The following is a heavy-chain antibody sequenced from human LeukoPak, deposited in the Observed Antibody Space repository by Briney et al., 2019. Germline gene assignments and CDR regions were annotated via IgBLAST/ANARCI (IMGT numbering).Heavy chain of an antibody. CDR1: GYSFTTYG. J-gene: IGHJ6*02. CDR2: ISAYNGNT. Sequence: ASVKVSCKASGYSFTTYGISWVRQAPGQGLEWMGWISAYNGNTNYAQKLQGRVTITADESTSTAYMELSSLRSEDTAVYYCARAGGGPIVVVPADMPILPYYYYGMDVWGQGTTVTVSS. V-gene: IGHV1-18*01. CDR3: ARAGGGPIVVVPADMPILPYYYYGMDV. D-gene: IGHD2-2*01.